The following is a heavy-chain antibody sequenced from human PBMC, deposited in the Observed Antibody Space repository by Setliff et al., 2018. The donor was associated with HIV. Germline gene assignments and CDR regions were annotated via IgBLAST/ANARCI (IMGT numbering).Heavy chain of an antibody. Sequence: SETLSLTCTVSGGSISSGSYYWGWIRQPPGKGLEWIGSIYYSGSTYYNPSLKSRVTISVDTSKNQFSLKLSSVTASDTAVYYCARSPKRGYDSDWFDPWGQGTLVTVSS. V-gene: IGHV4-39*07. CDR3: ARSPKRGYDSDWFDP. D-gene: IGHD5-12*01. CDR2: IYYSGST. CDR1: GGSISSGSYY. J-gene: IGHJ5*02.